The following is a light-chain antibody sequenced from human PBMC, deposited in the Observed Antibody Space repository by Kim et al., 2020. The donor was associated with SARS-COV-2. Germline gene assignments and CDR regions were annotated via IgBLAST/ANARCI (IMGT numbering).Light chain of an antibody. Sequence: EIVLTQSPGTLSLSTGERAILSCRASQSVVDNYFAWFQQKPGQTPTLLIYGISARATGIPDRFSGSGSGTDFTLTISRLEPEDFAMYYCHQYGSTPRTFGQGTKLEI. CDR1: QSVVDNY. CDR2: GIS. J-gene: IGKJ2*01. V-gene: IGKV3-20*01. CDR3: HQYGSTPRT.